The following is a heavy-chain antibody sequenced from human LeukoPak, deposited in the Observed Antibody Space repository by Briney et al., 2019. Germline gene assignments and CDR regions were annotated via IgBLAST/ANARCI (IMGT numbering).Heavy chain of an antibody. CDR1: GGSISSSSYY. CDR3: ARHASIAAAGDY. CDR2: IYYSGST. D-gene: IGHD6-13*01. J-gene: IGHJ4*02. Sequence: PSETLSLTCTVSGGSISSSSYYWGWIRQPPGKGLEWIGSIYYSGSTYYSPSLKSRVTISVDTSKNQFSLKLSSVTAADTAVYYCARHASIAAAGDYWGQGTLITVSS. V-gene: IGHV4-39*01.